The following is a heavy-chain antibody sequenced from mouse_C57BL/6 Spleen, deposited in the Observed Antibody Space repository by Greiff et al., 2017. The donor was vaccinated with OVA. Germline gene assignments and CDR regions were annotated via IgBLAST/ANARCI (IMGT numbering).Heavy chain of an antibody. CDR3: TDYYGSSYVPSGYFDV. V-gene: IGHV14-1*01. Sequence: EVQLQQSGAELVRPGASVKLSCTASGFNIKDYYMHWVKQRPEQGLAWIGRIDPEDGDTEYAPKFQGKATMTADTSSNTAYLQLSSLTSEDTAVYYCTDYYGSSYVPSGYFDVWGTGTTVTVSS. CDR1: GFNIKDYY. CDR2: IDPEDGDT. J-gene: IGHJ1*03. D-gene: IGHD1-1*01.